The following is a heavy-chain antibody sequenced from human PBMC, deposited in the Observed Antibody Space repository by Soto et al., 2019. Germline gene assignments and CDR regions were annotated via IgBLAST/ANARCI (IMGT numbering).Heavy chain of an antibody. J-gene: IGHJ1*01. V-gene: IGHV3-23*01. D-gene: IGHD3-10*01. CDR1: GFTFSSYA. CDR3: AKGRTGYYGWGSCVQH. CDR2: ISGSGGST. Sequence: EVQLLESGGGLVQPGGSLRLSCAASGFTFSSYAMSWVRQAPGKGLEWVSAISGSGGSTYYADSVKGRFTISRDTSKNTQYLRVNSLRAEDTGVYYCAKGRTGYYGWGSCVQHWGQGTRVTVSS.